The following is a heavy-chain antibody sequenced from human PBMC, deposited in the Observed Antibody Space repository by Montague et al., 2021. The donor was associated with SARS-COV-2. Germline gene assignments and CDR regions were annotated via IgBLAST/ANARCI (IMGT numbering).Heavy chain of an antibody. CDR1: GFTLSNNY. J-gene: IGHJ4*02. D-gene: IGHD3-3*01. Sequence: SLRLSCAGPGFTLSNNYMNWVRQAPGKGLEWVSILYADGSTKNAXSVRGRFTISRDNSRNTLYLQMNSLRTEDTATYYCTRDQFFHQHLQWGQGILVVVSS. CDR2: LYADGST. V-gene: IGHV3-66*02. CDR3: TRDQFFHQHLQ.